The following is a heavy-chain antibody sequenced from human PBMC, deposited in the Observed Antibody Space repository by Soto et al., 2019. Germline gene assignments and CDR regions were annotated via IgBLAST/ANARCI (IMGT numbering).Heavy chain of an antibody. CDR2: INHSGST. Sequence: SETLSLTCTVSGGSISSYYWSWIRQPPGQGLEWLGEINHSGSTNFNPSLKSRLTISMDTSKNQFSLQLNSVTAADAAVYYCTACIGGYYSGFDYWGQGTLVTVSS. CDR3: TACIGGYYSGFDY. J-gene: IGHJ4*02. V-gene: IGHV4-34*01. D-gene: IGHD2-15*01. CDR1: GGSISSYY.